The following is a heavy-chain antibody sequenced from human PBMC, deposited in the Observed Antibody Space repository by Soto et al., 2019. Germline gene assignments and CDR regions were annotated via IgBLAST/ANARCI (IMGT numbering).Heavy chain of an antibody. CDR1: GGTFSSSA. Sequence: QVQLVQSGAEMKEPGSSVKVSCKTSGGTFSSSAISWLRQAPGQGLEWMGGIIPLFRTPDYAQKFQGRVTIAANESTSTAYMELSSLRSEDTAVYYCARDNDRLKLGGNYSYILDVWGQGTTITVSS. J-gene: IGHJ6*02. D-gene: IGHD1-1*01. CDR2: IIPLFRTP. CDR3: ARDNDRLKLGGNYSYILDV. V-gene: IGHV1-69*12.